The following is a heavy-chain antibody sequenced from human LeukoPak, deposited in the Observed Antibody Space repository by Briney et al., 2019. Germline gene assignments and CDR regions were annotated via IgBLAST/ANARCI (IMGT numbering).Heavy chain of an antibody. D-gene: IGHD1-7*01. CDR3: ARDTNYYFDY. Sequence: ASVKVSCKASGYTFTDYYMHWVRQAPGQGLEWMGWINPNSGGTNYAQNFQGRVTMTRDTSISTAYMELSRLRSDDTAVYYCARDTNYYFDYWGQGTLVTVSS. J-gene: IGHJ4*02. V-gene: IGHV1-2*02. CDR2: INPNSGGT. CDR1: GYTFTDYY.